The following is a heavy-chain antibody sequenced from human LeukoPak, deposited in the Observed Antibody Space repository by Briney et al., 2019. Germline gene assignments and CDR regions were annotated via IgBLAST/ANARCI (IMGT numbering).Heavy chain of an antibody. CDR2: FSGSGGST. CDR1: GFTFSSYA. V-gene: IGHV3-23*01. D-gene: IGHD3-10*01. Sequence: GGSLRLSCAASGFTFSSYAMSWVRQAPGKGLEWVSTFSGSGGSTHYADSVKGRFTISRDNSKNTLYLQMNSLRAEDTAVYYCARAKPKNMVRGLIMRRESRYYFDYWGQGTLVTVSS. J-gene: IGHJ4*02. CDR3: ARAKPKNMVRGLIMRRESRYYFDY.